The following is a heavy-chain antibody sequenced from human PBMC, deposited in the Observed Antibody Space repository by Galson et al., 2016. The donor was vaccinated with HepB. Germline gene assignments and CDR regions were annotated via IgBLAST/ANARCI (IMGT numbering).Heavy chain of an antibody. Sequence: SLRLSCAASGFTFSHYWMSWVRLAPGKGLELVAQIKQDGSEKLYADSVKGRFTISRDNAKNSLYLEMNTPSFDDTAVYYCAPDGREAAIDGGYFWGQGTLVTVSS. J-gene: IGHJ4*02. CDR3: APDGREAAIDGGYF. CDR1: GFTFSHYW. D-gene: IGHD2-2*02. CDR2: IKQDGSEK. V-gene: IGHV3-7*01.